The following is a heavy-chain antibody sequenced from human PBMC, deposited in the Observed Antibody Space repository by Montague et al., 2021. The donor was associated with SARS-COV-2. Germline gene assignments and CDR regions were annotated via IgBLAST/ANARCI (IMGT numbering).Heavy chain of an antibody. CDR3: AREYRHKWLVPVSAFDI. Sequence: SETLSLTCTVSGGSISSNYWSWIRQPPGKGLEWIGNIYYSGSTNXNPXLWGRVTISVDTSKNQFSLKLSSVTAADTAVYYCAREYRHKWLVPVSAFDIWGQGTLVTVSS. J-gene: IGHJ3*02. CDR1: GGSISSNY. D-gene: IGHD5-18*01. V-gene: IGHV4-59*01. CDR2: IYYSGST.